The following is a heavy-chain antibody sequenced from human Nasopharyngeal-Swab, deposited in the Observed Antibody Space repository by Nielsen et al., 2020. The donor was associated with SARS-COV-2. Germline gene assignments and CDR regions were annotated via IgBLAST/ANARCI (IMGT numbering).Heavy chain of an antibody. CDR1: GYSFTSYW. J-gene: IGHJ5*02. CDR2: IYPGDSDT. Sequence: GASLPISCKGSGYSFTSYWIGWVRQMPGKGLEWTGIIYPGDSDTRYSPSFQGQVTISADKSISTAYLQWSSLKASDTAMYYCARLKPSVVMATTGGWFDPWGQGTLVTVSS. V-gene: IGHV5-51*01. D-gene: IGHD5-12*01. CDR3: ARLKPSVVMATTGGWFDP.